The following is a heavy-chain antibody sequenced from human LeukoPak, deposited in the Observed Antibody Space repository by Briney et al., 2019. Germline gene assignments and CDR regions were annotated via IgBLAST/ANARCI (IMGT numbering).Heavy chain of an antibody. D-gene: IGHD1-26*01. J-gene: IGHJ4*02. CDR2: VKSNPDGGTT. V-gene: IGHV3-15*01. CDR3: TTGGGGTYSSDF. Sequence: PGGSLRFSFVASGLTFRNVWMSWVRQAPGKGLEWVGRVKSNPDGGTTDYAAPVKGRFTISRDDSKNTQYLEMDSLKTEDTAVYFCTTGGGGTYSSDFWGQGTLVTVSS. CDR1: GLTFRNVW.